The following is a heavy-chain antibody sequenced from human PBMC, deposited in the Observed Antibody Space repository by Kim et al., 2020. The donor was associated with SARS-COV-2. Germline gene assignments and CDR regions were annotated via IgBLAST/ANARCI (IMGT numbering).Heavy chain of an antibody. V-gene: IGHV4-61*08. CDR1: GDSVSSGGHS. D-gene: IGHD6-25*01. CDR3: AGQARPVGQTWGYFDL. CDR2: VFYNGFT. Sequence: SETLSLTCSVSGDSVSSGGHSWGWVRQPPGKGLEWIGYVFYNGFTNYNPSLKTRATVSVDTSRNKISLKLSSVTAADTAIYYCAGQARPVGQTWGYFDLWGRGTLVTVST. J-gene: IGHJ2*01.